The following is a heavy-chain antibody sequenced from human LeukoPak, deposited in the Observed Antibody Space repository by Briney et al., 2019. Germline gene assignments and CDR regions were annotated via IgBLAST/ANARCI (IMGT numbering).Heavy chain of an antibody. D-gene: IGHD3-22*01. CDR2: IYYSGST. Sequence: SETLSLTCTVSGGSVSSYYWSWMRQPPGKGLEWIGYIYYSGSTNYNPSLRSRVTISVDTSKNQFSLDLRSVTAADTAVYYCARGPHYHDSSGYSPSYSYAMDVWGQGTTVTVSS. CDR1: GGSVSSYY. CDR3: ARGPHYHDSSGYSPSYSYAMDV. J-gene: IGHJ6*02. V-gene: IGHV4-59*02.